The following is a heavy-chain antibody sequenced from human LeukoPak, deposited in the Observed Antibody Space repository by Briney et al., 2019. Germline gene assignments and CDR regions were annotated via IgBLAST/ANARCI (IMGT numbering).Heavy chain of an antibody. Sequence: GGSLRLSCAASGFTFSNYWMSWVRQAPGKGLEWVANIKQDGSEKYYVDSVKGRFTISRDNAKNSLYLQMNSLRAEDTALYYCASGHQLGYSGQGTLATVSS. J-gene: IGHJ4*02. CDR1: GFTFSNYW. CDR3: ASGHQLGY. CDR2: IKQDGSEK. V-gene: IGHV3-7*01. D-gene: IGHD2-2*01.